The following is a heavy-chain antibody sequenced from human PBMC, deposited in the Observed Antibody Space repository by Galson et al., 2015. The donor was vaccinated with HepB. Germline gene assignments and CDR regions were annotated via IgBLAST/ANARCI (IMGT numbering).Heavy chain of an antibody. CDR2: IDPSDSSN. CDR3: ARHLHGAFDI. J-gene: IGHJ3*02. V-gene: IGHV5-10-1*01. CDR1: GYKFNDFW. Sequence: QSGAEVKKPGESLRISCKASGYKFNDFWISWVRQMPGKGLEWMGKIDPSDSSNNYRPSFQGHVTISTDNSISTAYLEWSSLKASDTAMYYCARHLHGAFDIWGQGTVVSVSS.